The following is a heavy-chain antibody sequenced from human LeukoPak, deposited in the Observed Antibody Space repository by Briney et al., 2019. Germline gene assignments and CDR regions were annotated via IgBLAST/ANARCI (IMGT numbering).Heavy chain of an antibody. D-gene: IGHD3-9*01. J-gene: IGHJ5*02. V-gene: IGHV3-48*03. CDR1: GFTFSSYE. CDR3: ARGLSYYDILTGYPNWFDP. CDR2: ISSSGSTI. Sequence: GGSLRLSCAASGFTFSSYEMNWVRQAPGKGLEWVSYISSSGSTIYYADSVKGRFIISRDNAKNSLYLQMNSLRAADTAVYYCARGLSYYDILTGYPNWFDPWGQGTLVTVSS.